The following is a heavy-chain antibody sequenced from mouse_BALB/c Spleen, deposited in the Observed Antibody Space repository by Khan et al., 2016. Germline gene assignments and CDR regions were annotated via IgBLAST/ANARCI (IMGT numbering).Heavy chain of an antibody. V-gene: IGHV3-1*02. CDR3: ATSRSGYAYYFDY. Sequence: EVQLQESGPDLVKPSQSLSLTCTVTGYSITSHYSWHWIRHFPGNKLEWMGNINYSGSTNYNPSLKSRISITRDTSKNQFFLQLNSVTTEDTATYYYATSRSGYAYYFDYWGQGTALTVSS. CDR1: GYSITSHYS. CDR2: INYSGST. J-gene: IGHJ2*01. D-gene: IGHD3-1*01.